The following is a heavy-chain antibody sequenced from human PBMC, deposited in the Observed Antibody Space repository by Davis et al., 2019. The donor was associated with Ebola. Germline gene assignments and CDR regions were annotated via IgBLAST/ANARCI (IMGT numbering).Heavy chain of an antibody. Sequence: ASVKVSCKASGYTFTSYYMHWVRQAPGQGLEWMGIINPSGGSTSYAQKFQGRVTMTRDTSTSTVYMDLSSLGSEDTALYYCTRGGLTASYSWGYFQHWGQGTQVTVSS. CDR2: INPSGGST. D-gene: IGHD2-21*01. CDR1: GYTFTSYY. J-gene: IGHJ1*01. V-gene: IGHV1-46*01. CDR3: TRGGLTASYSWGYFQH.